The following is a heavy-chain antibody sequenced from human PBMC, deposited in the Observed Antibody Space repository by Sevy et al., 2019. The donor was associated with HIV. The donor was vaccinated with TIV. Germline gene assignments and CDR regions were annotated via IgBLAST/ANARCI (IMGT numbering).Heavy chain of an antibody. CDR2: INSDGSST. CDR3: ARDRRDGGYFDY. J-gene: IGHJ4*02. Sequence: GGSLRLSCAASGFTFSSYWMHWVRQAPGKGLVWVSRINSDGSSTSYADSVKGRFTISRDNAKNTQYLQMNSLRAEDTAVYYCARDRRDGGYFDYWGQGTLVTVSS. V-gene: IGHV3-74*01. CDR1: GFTFSSYW.